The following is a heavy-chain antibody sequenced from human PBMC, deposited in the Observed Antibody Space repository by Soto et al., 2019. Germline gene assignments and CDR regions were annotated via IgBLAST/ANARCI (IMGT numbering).Heavy chain of an antibody. CDR2: ISSNGGSA. D-gene: IGHD3-16*01. CDR1: GFTLSTYA. CDR3: VKGLATAWGRYFEA. J-gene: IGHJ4*02. V-gene: IGHV3-64D*08. Sequence: EVQLVESGGGLVQPGGSLRLSCSASGFTLSTYAMHWVRLAPGKGLEYVSSISSNGGSAYYADSVKGRFTISRDNSKSNLFLQMSSLRPEDTAVYYCVKGLATAWGRYFEAWGQGTLVTVSS.